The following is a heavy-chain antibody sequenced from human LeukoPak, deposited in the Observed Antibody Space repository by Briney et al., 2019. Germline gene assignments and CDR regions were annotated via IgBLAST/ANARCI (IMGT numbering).Heavy chain of an antibody. D-gene: IGHD3-9*01. Sequence: ASVKVSCKVSGYTLTELSMHWVRQAPGKGLEWMGGFDPEDGETIYAQKFQGRVTMTRDTSTSTVYMELSSLRSEDTAVYYCARIARYDILTGYYPNTWAFDPWGQGTLVTVSS. J-gene: IGHJ5*02. CDR2: FDPEDGET. CDR3: ARIARYDILTGYYPNTWAFDP. CDR1: GYTLTELS. V-gene: IGHV1-24*01.